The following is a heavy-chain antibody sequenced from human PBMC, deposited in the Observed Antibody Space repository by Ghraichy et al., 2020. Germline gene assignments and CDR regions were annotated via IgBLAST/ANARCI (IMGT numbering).Heavy chain of an antibody. Sequence: SETLSLTCAVYGGSFSGYYWSWIRQPPGKGLEWIGEINHSGSTNYNPSLKSRVTISVDTSKNQFSLKLSSVTAADTAVYYCARYTAMVTSSIDYWGQGTLVTVSS. J-gene: IGHJ4*02. CDR3: ARYTAMVTSSIDY. CDR1: GGSFSGYY. D-gene: IGHD5-18*01. CDR2: INHSGST. V-gene: IGHV4-34*01.